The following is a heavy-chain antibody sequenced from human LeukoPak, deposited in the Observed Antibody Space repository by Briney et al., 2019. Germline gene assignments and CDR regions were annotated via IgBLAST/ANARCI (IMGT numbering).Heavy chain of an antibody. V-gene: IGHV3-23*01. CDR3: AKLGGQEVYNYYVGV. CDR1: GSSCGSEA. CDR2: IIDSGDIT. D-gene: IGHD3-16*01. Sequence: GRSQRLSCVGTGSSCGSEAMWLVGQSSRKGLEWVSGIIDSGDITYYANSVKGRFTISRDNSKNTLYLQMNSLRAEDTAVYYCAKLGGQEVYNYYVGVWGKGTTVAVSS. J-gene: IGHJ6*03.